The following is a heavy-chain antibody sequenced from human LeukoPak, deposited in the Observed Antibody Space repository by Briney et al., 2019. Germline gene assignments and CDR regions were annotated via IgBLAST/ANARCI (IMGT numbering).Heavy chain of an antibody. CDR3: AREYTLYRSGWFLDY. V-gene: IGHV4-39*07. CDR1: GDSNTNTIYY. D-gene: IGHD6-19*01. J-gene: IGHJ4*02. Sequence: SETLSLTCTVSGDSNTNTIYYWAWIRQPPGRGLEWIATIDYSGSTYYNPSLKSRATISIGTSKNQFSLKLSSVTAADTAVYYCAREYTLYRSGWFLDYWGQGTVVAVSS. CDR2: IDYSGST.